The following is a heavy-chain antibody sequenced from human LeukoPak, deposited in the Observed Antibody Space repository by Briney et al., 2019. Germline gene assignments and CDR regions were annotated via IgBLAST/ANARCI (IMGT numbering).Heavy chain of an antibody. J-gene: IGHJ4*02. D-gene: IGHD3-22*01. CDR3: ARDLSGTYYYDSSGYWIDY. Sequence: GASVKVSCKASGYTFTSYNMHWVRQAPGQGLEWMGIINPSGGSTSYAQKFQGRVTMTRDTSTSTVYIELSSLRSEDKAVYYCARDLSGTYYYDSSGYWIDYWGQGTLVTVSS. CDR1: GYTFTSYN. V-gene: IGHV1-46*01. CDR2: INPSGGST.